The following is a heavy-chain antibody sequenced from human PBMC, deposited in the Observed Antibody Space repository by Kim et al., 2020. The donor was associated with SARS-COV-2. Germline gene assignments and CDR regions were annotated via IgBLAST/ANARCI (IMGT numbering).Heavy chain of an antibody. V-gene: IGHV3-33*01. J-gene: IGHJ5*02. CDR1: GFTFSSYG. CDR3: AREVTGYSSGWYDETNWFDP. CDR2: IWYDGSNK. D-gene: IGHD6-19*01. Sequence: GGSLRLSCAASGFTFSSYGMHWVRQAPGKGLEWVAVIWYDGSNKYYADSVKGRFTISRDNSKNTLYLQMNSLRAEDTAVYYCAREVTGYSSGWYDETNWFDPWGQGTLVTVSS.